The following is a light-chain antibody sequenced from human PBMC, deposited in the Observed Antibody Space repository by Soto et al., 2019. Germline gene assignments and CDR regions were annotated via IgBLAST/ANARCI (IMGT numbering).Light chain of an antibody. CDR2: GNN. CDR3: AAWDDSLNGVV. CDR1: SSNIGSNT. Sequence: QSVLTQPPSASRTPGQRVTISGSGSSSNIGSNTVNWYQQLPGTAPKLLMYGNNQRPSGVPDRFSGAKSGTSASLAISGLQSEDEADYYCAAWDDSLNGVVFGGGTKLPVL. J-gene: IGLJ2*01. V-gene: IGLV1-44*01.